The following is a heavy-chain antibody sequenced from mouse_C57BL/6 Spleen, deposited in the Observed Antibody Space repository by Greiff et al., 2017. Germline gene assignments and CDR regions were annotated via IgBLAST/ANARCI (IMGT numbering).Heavy chain of an antibody. D-gene: IGHD1-1*01. Sequence: EVQLQESGPELVKPGASVKMSCKASGYTFTDYNMHWVKQSHGKSLEWIGDINPNNGGTSYNQKFKGKATLTVNKSSSTAYMELRSLTSEDSAVYYCARPCSTYWYFDVWGTGTTVTVSS. CDR1: GYTFTDYN. CDR2: INPNNGGT. V-gene: IGHV1-22*01. J-gene: IGHJ1*03. CDR3: ARPCSTYWYFDV.